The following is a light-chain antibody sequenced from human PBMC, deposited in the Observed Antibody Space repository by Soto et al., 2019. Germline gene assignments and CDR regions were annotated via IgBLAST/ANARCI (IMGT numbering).Light chain of an antibody. CDR1: SSDVGGYNS. CDR2: DVT. V-gene: IGLV2-14*03. CDR3: SSFASSSTVL. Sequence: QSALTQPASVSGSPGQSISLSCTGTSSDVGGYNSVSWHQQHPGKAPKVVIYDVTKRPSGVSDRFSGSKSGNTASLTISGLQTEDEADYYCSSFASSSTVLFGGGTKVTVL. J-gene: IGLJ2*01.